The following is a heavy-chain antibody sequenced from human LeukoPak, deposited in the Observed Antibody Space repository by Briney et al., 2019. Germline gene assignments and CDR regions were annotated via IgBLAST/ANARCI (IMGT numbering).Heavy chain of an antibody. CDR1: GYTFTGYY. V-gene: IGHV1-2*06. J-gene: IGHJ4*02. CDR2: INPNSGGT. Sequence: GASVKVSCKASGYTFTGYYMHWVRQAPGQGLECMGRINPNSGGTNYAQKFQGRVTMTRDTSISTAYMELSRLRSDDTAVYYCARGILYYYDSSGYYGVDYWGQGTLVTVSS. D-gene: IGHD3-22*01. CDR3: ARGILYYYDSSGYYGVDY.